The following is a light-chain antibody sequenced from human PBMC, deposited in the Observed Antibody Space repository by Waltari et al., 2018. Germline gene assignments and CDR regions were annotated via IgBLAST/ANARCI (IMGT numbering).Light chain of an antibody. CDR1: ALPKQY. J-gene: IGLJ2*01. CDR3: QSADSSGTYIV. CDR2: KDS. V-gene: IGLV3-25*03. Sequence: SYDLTQPPSVSVSPGQTARLTCSGDALPKQYAYWYQQKAGQAPVLVIHKDSDRASGIPERFSGSNSGTTVTLTISGVQAEDEADYYCQSADSSGTYIVFGGGTKLTVL.